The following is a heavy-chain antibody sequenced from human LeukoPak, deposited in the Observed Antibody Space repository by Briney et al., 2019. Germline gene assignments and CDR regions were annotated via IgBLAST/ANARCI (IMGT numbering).Heavy chain of an antibody. V-gene: IGHV1-18*01. J-gene: IGHJ4*02. CDR3: ARAAYCSGGSCYSYFDY. Sequence: ASVKVSCKASGYTFTSYGISWVRQAPGQGLEWMGWISAYNGNTNYAQKLQGRVTMTTDTSTSTAYMELRSLRSDGTAVYYCARAAYCSGGSCYSYFDYWGQGTLVTVSS. CDR2: ISAYNGNT. D-gene: IGHD2-15*01. CDR1: GYTFTSYG.